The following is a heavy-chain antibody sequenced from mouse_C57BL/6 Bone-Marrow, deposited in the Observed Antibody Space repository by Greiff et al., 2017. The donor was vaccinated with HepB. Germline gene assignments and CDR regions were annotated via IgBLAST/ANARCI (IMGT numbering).Heavy chain of an antibody. J-gene: IGHJ2*01. CDR2: IDPSDSYT. Sequence: VQLQQPGAELVMPGASVKLSCKASGYTFTSYWMHWVKQRPGQGLEWIGEIDPSDSYTNYNQKLKGKSTLTVDKSSSTAYMQLSSLTSEDSAVYYCARRGDSFDYWGQGTTLTVSS. V-gene: IGHV1-69*01. CDR1: GYTFTSYW. CDR3: ARRGDSFDY.